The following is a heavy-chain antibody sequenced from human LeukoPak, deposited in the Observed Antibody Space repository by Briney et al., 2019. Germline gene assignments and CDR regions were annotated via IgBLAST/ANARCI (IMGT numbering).Heavy chain of an antibody. J-gene: IGHJ3*02. CDR2: ISCSGGIT. D-gene: IGHD3-3*01. CDR1: GFTFSSYA. CDR3: AKEYAIFGVVMNAFDI. Sequence: GGSLRLSCAASGFTFSSYAMSWVRQARGKGLEWVTDISCSGGITYYANSVKGRFTISRDNSKNTLYLQMNSLSAEDTAVYYCAKEYAIFGVVMNAFDIWGQGTMVTVSS. V-gene: IGHV3-23*01.